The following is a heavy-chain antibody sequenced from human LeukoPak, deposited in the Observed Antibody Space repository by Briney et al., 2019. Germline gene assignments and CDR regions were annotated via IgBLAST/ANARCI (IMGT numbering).Heavy chain of an antibody. Sequence: PSETLSLTCTVSGGSFSSGSYYWSWIRQPPGKGLEWIGYIYYSGSTNYNPSLKSRVTISVDTSKNQFSLKLSSVTAADTAVYYCARGNYYDSSGPYYWGQGTLVTVSS. CDR2: IYYSGST. V-gene: IGHV4-61*01. J-gene: IGHJ4*02. D-gene: IGHD3-22*01. CDR3: ARGNYYDSSGPYY. CDR1: GGSFSSGSYY.